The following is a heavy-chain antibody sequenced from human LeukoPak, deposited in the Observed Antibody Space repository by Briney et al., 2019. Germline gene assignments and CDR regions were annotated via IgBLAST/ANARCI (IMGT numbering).Heavy chain of an antibody. D-gene: IGHD4-17*01. Sequence: GGSLRLSCAASGFTFSSYGMHWVRQAPGKGLEWVAVIWYDGSNKYYADSVKGRFTISRDNSKNTLYLQMNGLRAEDTAVYYCAGDTVTTDYWGQGTLVTVSS. CDR1: GFTFSSYG. V-gene: IGHV3-33*01. CDR3: AGDTVTTDY. CDR2: IWYDGSNK. J-gene: IGHJ4*02.